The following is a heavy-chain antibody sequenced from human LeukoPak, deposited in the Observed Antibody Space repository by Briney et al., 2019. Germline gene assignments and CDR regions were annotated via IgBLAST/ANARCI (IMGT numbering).Heavy chain of an antibody. CDR1: GFTFSSYA. J-gene: IGHJ3*02. Sequence: PGGSLRLSCAASGFTFSSYAMSWVRQAPGKGLEWVSAISGSGGSTYYADSVKGRFTISSDNSKNTLYLQMNSLRAEDTAVYYCAKDVPRYCSGGSCYSPAFDIWGQGTMVTVSS. D-gene: IGHD2-15*01. CDR2: ISGSGGST. CDR3: AKDVPRYCSGGSCYSPAFDI. V-gene: IGHV3-23*01.